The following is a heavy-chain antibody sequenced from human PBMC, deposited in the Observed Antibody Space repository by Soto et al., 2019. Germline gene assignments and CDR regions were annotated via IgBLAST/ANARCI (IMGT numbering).Heavy chain of an antibody. V-gene: IGHV4-59*02. J-gene: IGHJ6*03. Sequence: VQLQESGEGLLKPSETLSLTCTVSGGSVSSYHWTWIRQSPGKGLEWIGYIYYNGSTDYNPSLQSRLTVSVSTSKRQFSLRLTSVTAADTAVYYCAREFFWRSSSSPTYYYYLDVWGKGTTVTVSS. CDR2: IYYNGST. CDR3: AREFFWRSSSSPTYYYYLDV. D-gene: IGHD6-6*01. CDR1: GGSVSSYH.